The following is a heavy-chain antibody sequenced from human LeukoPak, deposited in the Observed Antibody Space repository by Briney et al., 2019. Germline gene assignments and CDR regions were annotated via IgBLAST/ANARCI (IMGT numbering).Heavy chain of an antibody. V-gene: IGHV3-66*01. CDR3: ARDFYGGNSEVVSWHFDL. CDR2: IYSGGTST. CDR1: GFTVSTNY. J-gene: IGHJ2*01. D-gene: IGHD4-23*01. Sequence: GGSLRLSCAASGFTVSTNYMSWVRQAPGRGLEWVSVIYSGGTSTYYAGAVKGRFTISRDNSKNTLYLQMNSLRAEDTAVYYCARDFYGGNSEVVSWHFDLWGRGTLVSVSS.